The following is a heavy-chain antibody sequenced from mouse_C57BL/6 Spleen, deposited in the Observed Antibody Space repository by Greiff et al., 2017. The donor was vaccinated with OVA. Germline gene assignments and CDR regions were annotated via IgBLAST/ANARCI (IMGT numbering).Heavy chain of an antibody. Sequence: EVKVVESGEGLVKPGGSLKLSCAASGFTFSSYAMSWVRQTPEKRLEWVAYISSGGDYIYYADTVKGRFTISRDNARNTLYLQMSSLKTEDTAMYYCTRDQDSSGYDYAMDYWGQGTSVTVSS. D-gene: IGHD3-2*02. CDR3: TRDQDSSGYDYAMDY. J-gene: IGHJ4*01. CDR1: GFTFSSYA. V-gene: IGHV5-9-1*02. CDR2: ISSGGDYI.